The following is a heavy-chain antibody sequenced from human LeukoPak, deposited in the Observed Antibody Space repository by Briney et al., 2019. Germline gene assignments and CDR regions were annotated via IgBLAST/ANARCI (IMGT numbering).Heavy chain of an antibody. D-gene: IGHD2-15*01. CDR1: GFTFSSYA. CDR2: ISFDGNNK. V-gene: IGHV3-30-3*01. J-gene: IGHJ4*02. Sequence: PGGSLRLSCAASGFTFSSYALHWVRQAPGKGLEWVAVISFDGNNKYYADSVKGRFTISRDNSKNTLYLQMNSLRAEDTAVYYCARDGLLGYCSGGSCSLLDYWGQGTLVTVSS. CDR3: ARDGLLGYCSGGSCSLLDY.